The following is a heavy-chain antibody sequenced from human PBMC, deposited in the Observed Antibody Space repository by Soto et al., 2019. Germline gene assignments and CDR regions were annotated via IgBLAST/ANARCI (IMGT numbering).Heavy chain of an antibody. Sequence: QVQLQQWGPGLLKLSETLSLPSAFYGGSLSAYSGNWIRQSPGKGLEWIGEINYSGNTNYNPSLKSRVTISIDTSKNQFSLKLSSVTAADTAVYYCARTRNLDVWGQGTTVIVSS. CDR1: GGSLSAYS. D-gene: IGHD1-1*01. CDR2: INYSGNT. V-gene: IGHV4-34*01. CDR3: ARTRNLDV. J-gene: IGHJ6*02.